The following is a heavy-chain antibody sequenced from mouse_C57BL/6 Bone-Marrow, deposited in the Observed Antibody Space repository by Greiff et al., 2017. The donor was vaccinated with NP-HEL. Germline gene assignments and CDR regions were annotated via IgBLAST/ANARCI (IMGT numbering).Heavy chain of an antibody. D-gene: IGHD1-1*01. Sequence: QVQLQQSGAELAKPGASVKLSCKASGYTFTSYWMHWVKQRPGQGLEWIGYINPSSGYTKYNQKFKDKATLTAAKSSSTAYMQLSSLTYEDSAVYYCAVRSFPYWYFDVWGTGTTVTVSS. CDR3: AVRSFPYWYFDV. CDR2: INPSSGYT. CDR1: GYTFTSYW. J-gene: IGHJ1*03. V-gene: IGHV1-7*01.